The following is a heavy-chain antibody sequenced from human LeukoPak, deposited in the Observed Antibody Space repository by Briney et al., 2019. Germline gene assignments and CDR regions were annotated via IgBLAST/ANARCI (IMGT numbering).Heavy chain of an antibody. D-gene: IGHD3-22*01. CDR3: ARVKALSITMIVVVTDYFDY. Sequence: SETLSLTCAVYGGSFSGYYWSWIRQPPGKGLEWIGEINHSGSTNYNPSLKSRVTISVDTSKNQFSLKLSSVTAADTAVYYCARVKALSITMIVVVTDYFDYWGQGTLVTVSS. CDR1: GGSFSGYY. J-gene: IGHJ4*02. CDR2: INHSGST. V-gene: IGHV4-34*01.